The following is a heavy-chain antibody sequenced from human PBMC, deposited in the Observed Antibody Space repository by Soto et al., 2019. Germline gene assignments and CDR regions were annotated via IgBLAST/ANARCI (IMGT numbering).Heavy chain of an antibody. V-gene: IGHV1-3*01. Sequence: ASVKVSCKASGYTFTSYAMHWVRQAPGQRLEWMGWINAGNGNTKYSQKFQGRVTITRDTSASTAYMELSSLRSEDTAVYYCARGRMNNWNYLEYYFDYWGQGTLVTVSS. CDR1: GYTFTSYA. CDR3: ARGRMNNWNYLEYYFDY. CDR2: INAGNGNT. D-gene: IGHD1-7*01. J-gene: IGHJ4*02.